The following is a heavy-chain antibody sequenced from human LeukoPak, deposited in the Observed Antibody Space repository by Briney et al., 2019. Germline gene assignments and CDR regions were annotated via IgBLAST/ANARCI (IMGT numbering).Heavy chain of an antibody. CDR1: GGSFSGYY. V-gene: IGHV4-34*01. Sequence: SETLSLTCAVYGGSFSGYYWSWIRQPPGKGLEWIGEINHSGSTNYNPSLKSRVTISVDTSKNQFSLKLSSVTAADTAVYYCARQGDYGDRIDYWGQGTLVTVSS. J-gene: IGHJ4*02. CDR2: INHSGST. D-gene: IGHD4-17*01. CDR3: ARQGDYGDRIDY.